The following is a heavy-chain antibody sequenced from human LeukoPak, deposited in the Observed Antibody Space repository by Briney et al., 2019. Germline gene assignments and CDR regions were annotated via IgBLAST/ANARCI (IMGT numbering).Heavy chain of an antibody. D-gene: IGHD6-6*01. V-gene: IGHV3-30*03. CDR1: GFTFSTYG. Sequence: HAGGSLRLSCAASGFTFSTYGMYWVRQAPGKGPEWVAAMSYDGSNIYYADSVKGRFTISRDNSKNTLYLQMNSLRAEDTAVYYCARGGDSEQLVYYYYYGMDVWGQGTTVTVSS. J-gene: IGHJ6*02. CDR3: ARGGDSEQLVYYYYYGMDV. CDR2: MSYDGSNI.